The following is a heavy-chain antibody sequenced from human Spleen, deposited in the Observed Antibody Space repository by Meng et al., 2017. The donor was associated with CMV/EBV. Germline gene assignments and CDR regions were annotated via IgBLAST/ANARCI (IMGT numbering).Heavy chain of an antibody. Sequence: ASVKVSCKVSGFTLTELSIHWVRQAPGKGLEWMGGFDPEDGETIYAQKFQGRVTMTEDTSTDTAYMELSSLSSEDTAVYYCASDYYDSSGYLTRAFDIWGQGTMVTVSS. D-gene: IGHD3-22*01. V-gene: IGHV1-24*01. CDR2: FDPEDGET. CDR3: ASDYYDSSGYLTRAFDI. CDR1: GFTLTELS. J-gene: IGHJ3*02.